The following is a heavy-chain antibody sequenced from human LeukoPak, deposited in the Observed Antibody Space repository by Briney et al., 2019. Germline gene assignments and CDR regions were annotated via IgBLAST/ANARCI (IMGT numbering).Heavy chain of an antibody. Sequence: GGSLRLSCAASGFTVSSDYMSWVGQAPGKGLEWVSVIYSGGSTYYSDSVKGRFTISRDKPKNTVYLQMNSLRFEDTAMYYCARNWFDPWGQGTLVTVSS. CDR2: IYSGGST. V-gene: IGHV3-53*05. CDR1: GFTVSSDY. CDR3: ARNWFDP. J-gene: IGHJ5*02.